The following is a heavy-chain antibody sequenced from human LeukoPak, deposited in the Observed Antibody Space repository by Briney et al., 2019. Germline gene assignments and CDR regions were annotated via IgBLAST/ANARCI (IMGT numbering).Heavy chain of an antibody. Sequence: ASVKVSCKASGYTFTSYDINWVRQATGQGLEWMGWMNPNSGNTGYAQKFQGRVTITRNTSVSTAYMELSSLRSEDTAVYYCARGEGSSYPYWGQGTLVTVCS. CDR1: GYTFTSYD. V-gene: IGHV1-8*03. J-gene: IGHJ4*02. CDR2: MNPNSGNT. D-gene: IGHD6-6*01. CDR3: ARGEGSSYPY.